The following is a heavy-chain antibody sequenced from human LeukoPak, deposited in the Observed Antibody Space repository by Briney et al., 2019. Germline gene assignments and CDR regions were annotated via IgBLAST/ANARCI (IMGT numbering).Heavy chain of an antibody. V-gene: IGHV1-46*04. J-gene: IGHJ4*02. CDR3: VRDLGYYDSSGYPTHFDY. CDR1: LYTFTSYF. Sequence: ASVTVSSKPSLYTFTSYFIHWVRQAPGPGLEWMGVINPASGSTSYTQKWRDRVTMTRDKSTSTVNMELSSLRSEDTAVYYCVRDLGYYDSSGYPTHFDYWGEGTLVTVSS. CDR2: INPASGST. D-gene: IGHD3-22*01.